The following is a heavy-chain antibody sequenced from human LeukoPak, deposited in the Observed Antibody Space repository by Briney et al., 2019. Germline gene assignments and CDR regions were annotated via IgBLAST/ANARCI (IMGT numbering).Heavy chain of an antibody. V-gene: IGHV3-53*01. J-gene: IGHJ4*02. CDR2: IYSDNT. D-gene: IGHD4/OR15-4a*01. Sequence: GSLRLSFTVSGFTVSSNSMSWVRPAPGKGLEWVSFIYSDNTHYSDSVKGRFTISRDNSKNTLYLQMNSLRAEDTAAYYCARRAGAYSHPYDYWGQGTLVTVSS. CDR1: GFTVSSNS. CDR3: ARRAGAYSHPYDY.